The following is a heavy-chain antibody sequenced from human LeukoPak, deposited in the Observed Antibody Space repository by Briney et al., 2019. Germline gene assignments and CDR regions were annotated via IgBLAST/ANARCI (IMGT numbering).Heavy chain of an antibody. CDR3: ARAPSMILPYYFDY. J-gene: IGHJ4*02. Sequence: SETLSLTCTVSGGSISPYFWSWIRQPPGKGLEWIGYVSYSGSTYYNSTLKSRVTISVDTSKIQFSLNLSSVTAADTAVYYCARAPSMILPYYFDYWGQGTLVTVSS. CDR1: GGSISPYF. V-gene: IGHV4-59*01. CDR2: VSYSGST. D-gene: IGHD3-22*01.